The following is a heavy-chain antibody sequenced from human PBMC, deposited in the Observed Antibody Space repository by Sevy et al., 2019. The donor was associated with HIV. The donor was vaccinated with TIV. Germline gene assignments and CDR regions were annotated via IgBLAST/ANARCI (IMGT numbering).Heavy chain of an antibody. CDR1: GFTFSSYG. Sequence: GGSVRLSCAASGFTFSSYGMHWVRQAPGKGLEWVAVIWYDGSNKYYADSVKGRFTISRDNSKNTLYLQMNSLRAEDTAVYYCARDPGMIVVVTAPDYWGQGTLVTVSS. CDR3: ARDPGMIVVVTAPDY. V-gene: IGHV3-33*01. J-gene: IGHJ4*02. CDR2: IWYDGSNK. D-gene: IGHD3-22*01.